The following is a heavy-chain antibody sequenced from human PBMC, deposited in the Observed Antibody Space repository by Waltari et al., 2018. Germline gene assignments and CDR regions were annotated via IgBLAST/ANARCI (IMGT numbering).Heavy chain of an antibody. Sequence: QVQLQQWGAGLLKPSETLSLTCAVSGGSISSSNWWSWVRQPPGKGLEWIGEIYHSGSTNYNPSLKSRVTISVDKSKNQFSLKLSSVTAADTAVYYCARERGDDYGDYVPDPWGQGTLVTVSS. J-gene: IGHJ5*02. V-gene: IGHV4-4*02. D-gene: IGHD4-17*01. CDR3: ARERGDDYGDYVPDP. CDR2: IYHSGST. CDR1: GGSISSSNW.